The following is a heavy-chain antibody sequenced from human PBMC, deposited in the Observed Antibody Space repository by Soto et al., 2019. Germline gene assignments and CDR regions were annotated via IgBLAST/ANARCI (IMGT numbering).Heavy chain of an antibody. J-gene: IGHJ5*02. CDR1: GFTFSSYG. D-gene: IGHD3-10*01. CDR2: ISYDGSNK. CDR3: AKDPEVRGYNWFDP. V-gene: IGHV3-30*18. Sequence: GGSLRLSCAASGFTFSSYGMHWVRQAPGKGLEWVAVISYDGSNKYYADSVKGRFTISRDNSKNTLYLQMNSLRAEDTAVYYCAKDPEVRGYNWFDPWGQGTLVTVSS.